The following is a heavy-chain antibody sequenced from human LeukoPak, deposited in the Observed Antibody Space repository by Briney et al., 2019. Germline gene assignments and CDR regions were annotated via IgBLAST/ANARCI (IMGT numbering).Heavy chain of an antibody. CDR3: AKDRGLTGDLRGFDY. J-gene: IGHJ4*02. D-gene: IGHD7-27*01. V-gene: IGHV3-30*02. CDR1: GSTFSSYG. Sequence: GGSLRLSCAASGSTFSSYGMHWVRQAPAKGLEWVAFIRYDGSNKYCADSVKGRFTISRDNSKNTLYLQMNSLRAEDTAVYYCAKDRGLTGDLRGFDYWGQGTLVTVSS. CDR2: IRYDGSNK.